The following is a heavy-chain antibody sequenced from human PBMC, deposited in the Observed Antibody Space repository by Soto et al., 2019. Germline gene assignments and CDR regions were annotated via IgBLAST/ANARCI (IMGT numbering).Heavy chain of an antibody. Sequence: QVQLVESGGGVVQPGRSLRLSCAASGFTFSSYAMHWVRQAPGKGLEWVAVISYDGSNKYYADSVKGRFTISRDNSKNTLYLQMNSLRAEDTAVYYCVREGGYSYGSDAFDIWGQGTMVTVSS. CDR2: ISYDGSNK. D-gene: IGHD5-18*01. J-gene: IGHJ3*02. CDR1: GFTFSSYA. V-gene: IGHV3-30-3*01. CDR3: VREGGYSYGSDAFDI.